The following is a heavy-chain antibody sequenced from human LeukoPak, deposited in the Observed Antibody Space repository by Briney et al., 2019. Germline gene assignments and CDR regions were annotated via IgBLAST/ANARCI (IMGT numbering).Heavy chain of an antibody. CDR1: GFTFSSYG. D-gene: IGHD3-10*01. Sequence: GGSLRLSCAASGFTFSSYGMHWVRQAPGKGLEWVAFIRYDGSNKYYADSVKGRFTISRDNSKNTLYLQMNSLRAEDTAVYYCAKDPPFTSITMVRDPSHYVDAWGKGTTVTVSS. J-gene: IGHJ6*03. V-gene: IGHV3-30*02. CDR3: AKDPPFTSITMVRDPSHYVDA. CDR2: IRYDGSNK.